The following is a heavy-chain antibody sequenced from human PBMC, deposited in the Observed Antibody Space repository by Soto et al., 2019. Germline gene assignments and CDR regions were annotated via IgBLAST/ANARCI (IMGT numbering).Heavy chain of an antibody. Sequence: ETLSLTCAVYSGSFSGYYWSWIRQPPGKGLEWIGELYQGLSIIYNPSLESRVTISGDSSKNQFSLKLRSVTAADTAVYYCARHGGYYFDYWGQGTLVTVYS. D-gene: IGHD3-16*01. CDR3: ARHGGYYFDY. V-gene: IGHV4-34*01. J-gene: IGHJ4*02. CDR2: LYQGLSI. CDR1: SGSFSGYY.